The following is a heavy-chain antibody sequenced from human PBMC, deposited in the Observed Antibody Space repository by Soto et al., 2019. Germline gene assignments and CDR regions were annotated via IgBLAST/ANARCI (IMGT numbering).Heavy chain of an antibody. D-gene: IGHD3-10*01. CDR2: TYYRSEWYS. CDR3: ASSVPITIYYGMDV. CDR1: GANVSSNIV. J-gene: IGHJ6*02. Sequence: SQTLSLTCVISGANVSSNIVWNWIRQSPSRGLEWLGRTYYRSEWYSDYAVSVRSRITVSPDTSKNVISLHLNSVTPEDTAVYYCASSVPITIYYGMDVWGQGTAVTVSS. V-gene: IGHV6-1*01.